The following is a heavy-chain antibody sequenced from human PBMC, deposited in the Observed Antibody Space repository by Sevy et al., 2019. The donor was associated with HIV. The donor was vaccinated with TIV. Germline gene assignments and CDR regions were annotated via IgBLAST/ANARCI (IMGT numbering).Heavy chain of an antibody. CDR3: AREGGLNCTNGVCYTTYYYYGMDV. V-gene: IGHV1-69*13. CDR1: GGTFSSYA. D-gene: IGHD2-8*01. Sequence: ASVKVSCKASGGTFSSYAISWVRQAPGQGLEWMGGIIPIFGTANYAQKFQGRVTITADESTSTAYMELSSLRSEDTAVYYCAREGGLNCTNGVCYTTYYYYGMDVRGQGTTVTVSS. J-gene: IGHJ6*02. CDR2: IIPIFGTA.